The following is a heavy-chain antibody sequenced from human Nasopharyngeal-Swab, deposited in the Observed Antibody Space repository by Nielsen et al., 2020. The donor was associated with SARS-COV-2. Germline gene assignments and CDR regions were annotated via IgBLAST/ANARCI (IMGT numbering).Heavy chain of an antibody. V-gene: IGHV3-48*04. D-gene: IGHD6-13*01. CDR1: GFTFSSYS. Sequence: GESLKISCAASGFTFSSYSMNWVRQAPGKGLEWVSYISSSSSTIYYADSVKGRFTISRDNAKNSLYLQMNSLSAEDTAVYYCARDGSSSYDYWGQGTLVTVSS. J-gene: IGHJ4*02. CDR2: ISSSSSTI. CDR3: ARDGSSSYDY.